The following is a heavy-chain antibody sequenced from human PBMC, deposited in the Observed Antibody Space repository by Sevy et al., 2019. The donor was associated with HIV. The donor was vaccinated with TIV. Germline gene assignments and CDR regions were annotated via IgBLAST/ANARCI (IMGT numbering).Heavy chain of an antibody. Sequence: GGSLRLSCGGSGFTFSSYWMSWVRQAPGKGLEWVANIKKDGSERYYVHSVKGRFTISRDNAKKSLYLQMNSLRTEDTAVYYCARDCSSSTCLWGLDVWGQGTTVTVSS. CDR1: GFTFSSYW. CDR3: ARDCSSSTCLWGLDV. CDR2: IKKDGSER. D-gene: IGHD2-2*01. V-gene: IGHV3-7*03. J-gene: IGHJ6*02.